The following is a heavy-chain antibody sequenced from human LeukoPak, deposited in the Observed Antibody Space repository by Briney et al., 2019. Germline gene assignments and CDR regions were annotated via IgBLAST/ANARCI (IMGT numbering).Heavy chain of an antibody. V-gene: IGHV4-31*03. J-gene: IGHJ3*02. CDR1: GGSISIGGSY. CDR2: IYYSGST. Sequence: SETLSLTRTLSGGSISIGGSYSGWIRQHPGKGLEWIGYIYYSGSTYYNPSLRSRVTISVDTSKNQVSLKLSSVTAADTAVYYCARGLLWFGEPFDIWGQGTIVTVSS. CDR3: ARGLLWFGEPFDI. D-gene: IGHD3-10*01.